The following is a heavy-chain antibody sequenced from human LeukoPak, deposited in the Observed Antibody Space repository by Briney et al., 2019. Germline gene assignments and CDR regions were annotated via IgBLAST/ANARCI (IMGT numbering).Heavy chain of an antibody. V-gene: IGHV4-39*01. D-gene: IGHD5-12*01. Sequence: PSETLSLTCTVSGGSISSSSYYSAWIRQPPGKGLEWIGSIYYSGSTYCNPSLKSRVTISVDTSKNQFSLKLSSVTAADTAVYYCASNSGYDWNYLDYWGQGTLVTVSS. CDR2: IYYSGST. CDR1: GGSISSSSYY. J-gene: IGHJ4*02. CDR3: ASNSGYDWNYLDY.